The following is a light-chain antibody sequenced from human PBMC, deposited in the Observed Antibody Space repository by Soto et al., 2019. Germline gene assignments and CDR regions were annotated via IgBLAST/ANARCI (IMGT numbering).Light chain of an antibody. CDR1: QSISSY. Sequence: DIQMTQSPSSLSASVGDRVTITCRASQSISSYLNWYQQKPGKAPKLLIYAASSLQSGVPSRFSGSGSGTDFTLTISSLQPEDFATYSCQQSHSTPFTFGQGTKLEIK. CDR2: AAS. V-gene: IGKV1-39*01. J-gene: IGKJ2*01. CDR3: QQSHSTPFT.